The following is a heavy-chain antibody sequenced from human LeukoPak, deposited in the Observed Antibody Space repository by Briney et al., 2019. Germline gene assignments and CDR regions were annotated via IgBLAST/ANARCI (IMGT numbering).Heavy chain of an antibody. D-gene: IGHD4-11*01. Sequence: SETLSLTCAVYGGSFSGYYWSWIRQPPGKGLEWIGEINHSGSTNYNPSLKSRVTISVDTSKNQFSLKLSSVTAADTAVYYRARERAGYTVTFDYWGQGTLVTVSS. V-gene: IGHV4-34*01. J-gene: IGHJ4*02. CDR1: GGSFSGYY. CDR2: INHSGST. CDR3: ARERAGYTVTFDY.